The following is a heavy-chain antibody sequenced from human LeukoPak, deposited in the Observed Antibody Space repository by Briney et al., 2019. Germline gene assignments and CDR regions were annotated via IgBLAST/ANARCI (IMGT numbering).Heavy chain of an antibody. V-gene: IGHV3-33*01. CDR1: GFTFSSYG. J-gene: IGHJ6*02. Sequence: GGSLRLSCAASGFTFSSYGMHWVRQAPGKGLEWVAVIWYDGSNKYYADSVKGRFTISRDNSKNTLYLQMNSLRAEDTAVYYCARMDYGDSGDYYYYYGMDVWGQGTTVTVSS. CDR2: IWYDGSNK. CDR3: ARMDYGDSGDYYYYYGMDV. D-gene: IGHD4-17*01.